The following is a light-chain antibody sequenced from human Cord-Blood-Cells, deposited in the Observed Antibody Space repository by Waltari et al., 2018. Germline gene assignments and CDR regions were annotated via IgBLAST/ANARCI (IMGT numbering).Light chain of an antibody. J-gene: IGKJ4*01. CDR1: QSVSSN. Sequence: EIVMTQSPATLSVSPGERVTLTCRASQSVSSNLAWYQQKPGQAPRLLIYGASTRATGIPARFSGSVSGTEFTLTISSLQSEDFAVYYCQQYNNWPPLTFGGGTKVEIK. V-gene: IGKV3-15*01. CDR3: QQYNNWPPLT. CDR2: GAS.